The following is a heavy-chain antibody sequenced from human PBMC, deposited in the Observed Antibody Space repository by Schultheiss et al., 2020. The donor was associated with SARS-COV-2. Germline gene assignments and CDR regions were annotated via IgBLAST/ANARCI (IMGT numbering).Heavy chain of an antibody. V-gene: IGHV4-34*01. CDR2: FNPGGNT. D-gene: IGHD6-13*01. CDR3: ARGPYWYAAAAADYFDY. Sequence: SQTLSLTCAVYGGSFSGYYWSWIRQPPGKGLEWIGEFNPGGNTNYNPSLKSRVTISVDTSKNQFSLKLSSVTAADTAVYYCARGPYWYAAAAADYFDYWGQGTLVTVSS. J-gene: IGHJ4*02. CDR1: GGSFSGYY.